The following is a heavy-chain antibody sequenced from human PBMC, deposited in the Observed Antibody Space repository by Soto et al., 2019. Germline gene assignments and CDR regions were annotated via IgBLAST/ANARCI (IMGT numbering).Heavy chain of an antibody. CDR1: GYTFTSYG. CDR2: ISAYNGNT. D-gene: IGHD2-15*01. J-gene: IGHJ4*02. CDR3: ARSLGYCSGGSCYSGIFDY. Sequence: ASVKVSCKASGYTFTSYGICWVRQAPGQGLEWMGWISAYNGNTNYAQKLQGRVTMTTDTSTSTAYMELSSLRSEDTAVYYCARSLGYCSGGSCYSGIFDYWGQGTLVTVSS. V-gene: IGHV1-18*01.